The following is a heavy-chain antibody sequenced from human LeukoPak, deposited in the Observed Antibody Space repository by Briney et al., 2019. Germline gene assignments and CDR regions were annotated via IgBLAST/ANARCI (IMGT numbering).Heavy chain of an antibody. Sequence: PSETLSLTCTVSGGTISRYYWSWIRQPPGKGLEWIAYIDYIGSTNYNPSLKSRLTISLDASKNQFSLKLSSVTAADTAVYYCTRDRRRDLLHAFDIWGQGTTVTVSS. D-gene: IGHD1-26*01. V-gene: IGHV4-59*01. CDR3: TRDRRRDLLHAFDI. CDR2: IDYIGST. CDR1: GGTISRYY. J-gene: IGHJ3*02.